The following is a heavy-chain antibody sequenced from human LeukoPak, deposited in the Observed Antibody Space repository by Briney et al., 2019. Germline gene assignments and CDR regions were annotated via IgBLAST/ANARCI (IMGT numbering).Heavy chain of an antibody. V-gene: IGHV1-69*13. CDR2: IIPIFGTA. CDR1: GGTFSSYA. D-gene: IGHD2-2*01. Sequence: SVKVSCKASGGTFSSYAISWVRQAPGQGLEWMGGIIPIFGTANYAQKFQGRVTITAGESTSTAYMELSSLRSEDTAVYYCASHCSSTSCLEYFQHWGQGTLVTVSS. CDR3: ASHCSSTSCLEYFQH. J-gene: IGHJ1*01.